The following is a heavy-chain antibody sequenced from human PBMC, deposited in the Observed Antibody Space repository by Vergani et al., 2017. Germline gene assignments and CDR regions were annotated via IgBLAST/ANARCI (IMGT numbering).Heavy chain of an antibody. CDR3: ARTGMGATTDY. V-gene: IGHV1-2*02. CDR1: GYTFSNYY. D-gene: IGHD1-26*01. CDR2: INPSSGGT. J-gene: IGHJ4*02. Sequence: QVQLVQSGAEVRKPGASVKVSCTSSGYTFSNYYMHWVRQAPGQGLVWMGSINPSSGGTNYAPKFQGRVTMARNTSISTVYMELSGLNADDTAVYFCARTGMGATTDYWGQGTLVIVSS.